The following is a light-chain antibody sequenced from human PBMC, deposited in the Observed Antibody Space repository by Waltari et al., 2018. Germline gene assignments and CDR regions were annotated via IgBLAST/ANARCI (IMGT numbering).Light chain of an antibody. CDR1: QSVGRT. CDR2: DAS. V-gene: IGKV3-20*01. Sequence: EIVLTQSPASLSLSAGARATLPCRASQSVGRTLAWYQQRPGQAPRLLIYDASSRATGIPDRFSGSGSGTDFSLTISRLEPEDFAVYYCQKYGTRPATFGQGTKVEVK. CDR3: QKYGTRPAT. J-gene: IGKJ1*01.